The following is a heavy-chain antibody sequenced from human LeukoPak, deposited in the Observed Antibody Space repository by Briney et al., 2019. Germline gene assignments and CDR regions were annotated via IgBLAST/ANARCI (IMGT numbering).Heavy chain of an antibody. CDR3: ARTAAPGYTGAFDI. V-gene: IGHV1-46*01. CDR2: INPSVDST. J-gene: IGHJ3*02. D-gene: IGHD6-13*01. CDR1: GYTFTNCF. Sequence: APVTVSCQGCGYTFTNCFIHGVRQAPGQELEGMAIINPSVDSTTYAQKFQDRVTMTRDTSTSTVYMELSSLRSEDTGVNYCARTAAPGYTGAFDIWGQGTMVTVSS.